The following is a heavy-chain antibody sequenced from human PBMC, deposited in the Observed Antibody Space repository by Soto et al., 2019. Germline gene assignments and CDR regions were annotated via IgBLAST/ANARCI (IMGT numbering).Heavy chain of an antibody. CDR1: GFTFSSYA. V-gene: IGHV3-23*01. CDR2: ISGSGGST. D-gene: IGHD2-2*01. J-gene: IGHJ4*02. CDR3: AKDPRCSSTSCYQELFDY. Sequence: GGSLRLSCAASGFTFSSYAMSWVRQAPGKGLEWVSAISGSGGSTYYADSVKGRFTISRDNSKNTLYLQMNSLRAEDTAVYYCAKDPRCSSTSCYQELFDYWGQGTLVTVSS.